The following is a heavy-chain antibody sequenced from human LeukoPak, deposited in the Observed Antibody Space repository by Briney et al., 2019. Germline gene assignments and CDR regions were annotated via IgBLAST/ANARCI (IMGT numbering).Heavy chain of an antibody. V-gene: IGHV1-8*01. CDR3: ARGGNYDFWSGYQNWFDP. CDR1: GYTFTSYD. J-gene: IGHJ5*02. D-gene: IGHD3-3*01. Sequence: ASVKVSCKASGYTFTSYDINWVRQATGQGLERMGWMNPNSGNTGYAQKFQGRVTMTRNTSISTAYMELSSLRSEDTAVYYCARGGNYDFWSGYQNWFDPWGQGTLVTVSS. CDR2: MNPNSGNT.